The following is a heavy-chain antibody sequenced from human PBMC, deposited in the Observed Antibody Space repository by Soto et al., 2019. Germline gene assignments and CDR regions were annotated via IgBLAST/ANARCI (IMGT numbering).Heavy chain of an antibody. D-gene: IGHD1-7*01. V-gene: IGHV1-69*13. CDR2: IIPIFGTA. Sequence: SVKVSCKASGGTFSSYAISWVRQAPGQGLEWMGGIIPIFGTANYAQKFQGRVTITADESTSTAYMELSSLRSEDTAVYYCARGDKVRYNRNSHYYYGMAVWGQGTTVTVS. J-gene: IGHJ6*02. CDR1: GGTFSSYA. CDR3: ARGDKVRYNRNSHYYYGMAV.